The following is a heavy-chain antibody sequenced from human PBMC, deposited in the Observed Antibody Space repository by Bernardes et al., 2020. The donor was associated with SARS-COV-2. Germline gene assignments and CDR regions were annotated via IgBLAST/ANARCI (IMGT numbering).Heavy chain of an antibody. V-gene: IGHV3-30-3*01. J-gene: IGHJ4*02. D-gene: IGHD6-6*01. CDR3: ARDEVYSSSVGSFDY. CDR1: GFTFSSYA. Sequence: GGSLRLSCAASGFTFSSYAMHWVRQAPGKGLEWVAVISYDGSNKYYADSVKGRFTISRDNSKNTLYLQMNSLRAEDTAVYYCARDEVYSSSVGSFDYWGQGTLVTVSS. CDR2: ISYDGSNK.